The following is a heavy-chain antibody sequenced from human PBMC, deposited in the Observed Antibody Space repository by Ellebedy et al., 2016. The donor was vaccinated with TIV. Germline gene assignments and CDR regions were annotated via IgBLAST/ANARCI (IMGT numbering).Heavy chain of an antibody. Sequence: PGGSLRLSCVASGFTFSDYYMSWIRQDPGKGLEWVSTISTSSSYTKCADSVKGRFTVSRADAKNSLYLHMNSLKAEDTAVYYCVRTGRPWFDYWGQGTLVTVSS. V-gene: IGHV3-11*06. CDR2: ISTSSSYT. J-gene: IGHJ4*02. CDR3: VRTGRPWFDY. CDR1: GFTFSDYY. D-gene: IGHD2-8*02.